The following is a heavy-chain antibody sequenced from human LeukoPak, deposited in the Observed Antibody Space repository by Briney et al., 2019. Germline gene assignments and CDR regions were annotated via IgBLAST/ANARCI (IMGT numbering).Heavy chain of an antibody. Sequence: SETLSLTCTVSGGSVSSGSYYWSWNRQPPGKGLEWIGYIYYSGSTNYNPSLKSRVTISVDTSKNQFSLKLSSVTAADTAVYYCARACSGGSCYSYTFDFWGQGTLVTVSS. CDR3: ARACSGGSCYSYTFDF. V-gene: IGHV4-61*01. J-gene: IGHJ4*02. D-gene: IGHD2-15*01. CDR2: IYYSGST. CDR1: GGSVSSGSYY.